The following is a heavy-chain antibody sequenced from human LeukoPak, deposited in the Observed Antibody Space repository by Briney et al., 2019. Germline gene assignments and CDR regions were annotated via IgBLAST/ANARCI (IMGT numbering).Heavy chain of an antibody. CDR3: ASRGGWYSGSSEYYFDY. V-gene: IGHV3-23*01. J-gene: IGHJ4*02. Sequence: GGSLRLSCAASGCTFSSDAMSWVCQPQRQGLERDSAISGSGGSTYYADSVQSRFTISRDNSKNTQYLQMNSLIAEDRAVYYCASRGGWYSGSSEYYFDYWGQGTLVTVSS. CDR1: GCTFSSDA. CDR2: ISGSGGST. D-gene: IGHD6-6*01.